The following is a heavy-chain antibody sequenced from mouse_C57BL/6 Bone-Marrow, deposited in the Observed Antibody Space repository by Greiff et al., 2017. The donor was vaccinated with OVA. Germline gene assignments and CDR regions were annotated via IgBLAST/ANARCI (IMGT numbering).Heavy chain of an antibody. V-gene: IGHV12-3*01. CDR1: GFPITSGYY. D-gene: IGHD2-4*01. CDR3: AGDSNNDYRYAMDY. CDR2: ITHSGET. Sequence: QVQLQQSGPGLVKPSQSLFLTCSITGFPITSGYYWIWIRQSPGKPLEWMGYITHSGETFYNPSLQSPISITRETSKNQFFLQLNSVTTEDTAMYYCAGDSNNDYRYAMDYWGQGTSVTVSS. J-gene: IGHJ4*01.